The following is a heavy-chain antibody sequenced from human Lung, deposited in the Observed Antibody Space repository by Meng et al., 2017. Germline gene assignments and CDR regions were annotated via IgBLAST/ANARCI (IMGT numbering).Heavy chain of an antibody. CDR3: ARWGHSSAWPSQWYEY. CDR1: GFTFTHHG. D-gene: IGHD6-19*01. V-gene: IGHV1-18*01. J-gene: IGHJ4*02. CDR2: ISAYNGRT. Sequence: QVQLVQAGAEVKKPGASRKVSCKASGFTFTHHGFSWVRQAPGQELEWVGWISAYNGRTSYSQKLQGRVTMTTDTSTSTVYMEVRSLRSDDTAVYFCARWGHSSAWPSQWYEYWGQGTLVTVSS.